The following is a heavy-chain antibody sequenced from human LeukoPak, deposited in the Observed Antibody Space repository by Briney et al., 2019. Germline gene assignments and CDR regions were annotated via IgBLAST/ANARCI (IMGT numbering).Heavy chain of an antibody. CDR2: IDHSGST. Sequence: SETLSLTCAVYGGSFSGCYWSWIRQPPGKGLEWIGEIDHSGSTNYNPSLKSRVTISVDTSKNQFSLKLSSVTAADTAVYYCAGNIAARLDYWGQGTLVTVSS. J-gene: IGHJ4*02. D-gene: IGHD6-6*01. CDR1: GGSFSGCY. CDR3: AGNIAARLDY. V-gene: IGHV4-34*01.